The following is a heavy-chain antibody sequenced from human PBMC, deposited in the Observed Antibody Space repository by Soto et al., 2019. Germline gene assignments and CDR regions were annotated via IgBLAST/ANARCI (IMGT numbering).Heavy chain of an antibody. CDR2: VYHSGST. J-gene: IGHJ4*02. CDR1: GGSISTSNW. V-gene: IGHV4-4*01. CDR3: ARTSTSGTRVDY. Sequence: QVQLQESGPGLVKPSGTLSLTCAVSGGSISTSNWWSWVRQPPGKGLEWIGEVYHSGSTNYNPSFKSRVAMGVDRGKDQFSLKLNSVTGAGTALYCCARTSTSGTRVDYWGQGSLVTVSS. D-gene: IGHD1-26*01.